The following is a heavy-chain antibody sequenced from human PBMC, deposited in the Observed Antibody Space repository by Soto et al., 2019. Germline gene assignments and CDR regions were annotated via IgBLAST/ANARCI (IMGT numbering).Heavy chain of an antibody. CDR3: ARERYCSGGSCYSRWFDP. V-gene: IGHV1-69*01. J-gene: IGHJ5*02. D-gene: IGHD2-15*01. CDR1: GGTFSSYA. CDR2: IIPIFGTA. Sequence: QVPLVQSGAEVKKPGSSVKVSCKASGGTFSSYAISWVRQAPGQGLEWLGGIIPIFGTANYAQKFQGRVTITADESTSTAYMELSSLRSEDTAVYYCARERYCSGGSCYSRWFDPWGQGTLVTVSS.